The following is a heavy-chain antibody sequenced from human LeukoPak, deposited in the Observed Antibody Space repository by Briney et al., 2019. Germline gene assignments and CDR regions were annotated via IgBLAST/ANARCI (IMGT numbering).Heavy chain of an antibody. CDR3: ARRWLVRAFDI. V-gene: IGHV3-48*03. CDR1: GFTFSRYA. D-gene: IGHD6-19*01. Sequence: GGSLRLSCPASGFTFSRYAMSWVRQAPGKGLEWVSYISSSGGSTIYYADSVKGRFTISRDNAKNSLYLQMNSLRAEDTAVYYCARRWLVRAFDIWGQGTMVTVSS. CDR2: ISSSGGSTI. J-gene: IGHJ3*02.